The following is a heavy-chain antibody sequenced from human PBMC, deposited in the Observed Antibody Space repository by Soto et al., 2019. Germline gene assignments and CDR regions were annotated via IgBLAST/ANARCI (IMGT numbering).Heavy chain of an antibody. Sequence: QVQLVQSGAEMKKPGSSVKVSCQSSGGTFNTYAMNWVRQAPGQGPEWMGDISPMFGAANYAPKFQGRVTITADESTGTSYMQLSSLTSEDTALYVCARAVQVHTPAFVYWGQGTLVTVSS. CDR2: ISPMFGAA. J-gene: IGHJ4*02. CDR3: ARAVQVHTPAFVY. CDR1: GGTFNTYA. D-gene: IGHD3-10*01. V-gene: IGHV1-69*19.